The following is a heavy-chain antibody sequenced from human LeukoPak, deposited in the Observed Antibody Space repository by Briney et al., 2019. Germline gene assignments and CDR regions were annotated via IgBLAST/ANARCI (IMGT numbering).Heavy chain of an antibody. V-gene: IGHV4-34*01. J-gene: IGHJ4*02. Sequence: SETLSLTCAVYGGSFSGYYWSWIRQPPGKELEWIGEINHSGSTNYNLSLKSRVTISVDTSKNQFSLKLSSVTAADTAVYYCARGSELYYDFWSGYRGKYFDYWGQGTLVTVSS. CDR2: INHSGST. CDR3: ARGSELYYDFWSGYRGKYFDY. D-gene: IGHD3-3*01. CDR1: GGSFSGYY.